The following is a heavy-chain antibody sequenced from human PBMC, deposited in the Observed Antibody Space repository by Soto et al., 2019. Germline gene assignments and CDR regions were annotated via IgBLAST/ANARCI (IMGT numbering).Heavy chain of an antibody. CDR3: ARYRRSCSSTSCYSVSSYGMDV. CDR1: GDSVSSNSAA. J-gene: IGHJ6*02. D-gene: IGHD2-2*02. V-gene: IGHV6-1*01. Sequence: QVQLQQSGPGLVKPSQTLSLTCAISGDSVSSNSAAWNWIRQSPSRGLEWLGRTYYRSKWYNDYAVSVKSRITINPDTSKNQFSLQLNSVTPEDTAVYYCARYRRSCSSTSCYSVSSYGMDVWGQGTTVTVSS. CDR2: TYYRSKWYN.